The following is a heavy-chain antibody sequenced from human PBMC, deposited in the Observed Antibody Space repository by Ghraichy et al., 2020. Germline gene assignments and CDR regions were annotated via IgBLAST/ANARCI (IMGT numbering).Heavy chain of an antibody. Sequence: SETLSLTCAVYGGSFSGYYWSWIRQPPGKGLEWIGEINHSGSTNYNPSLKSRVTISVDTSKNQFSLKLSSVTAADTAVYYCARGLKQQPRGRGYMDVWGKGTTVTVSS. CDR2: INHSGST. CDR3: ARGLKQQPRGRGYMDV. CDR1: GGSFSGYY. D-gene: IGHD6-13*01. V-gene: IGHV4-34*01. J-gene: IGHJ6*03.